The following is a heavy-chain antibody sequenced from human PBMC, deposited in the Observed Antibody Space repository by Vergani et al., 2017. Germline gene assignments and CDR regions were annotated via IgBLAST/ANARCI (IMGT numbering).Heavy chain of an antibody. J-gene: IGHJ4*02. CDR2: ISSSSSTI. CDR1: GFTFSSYS. Sequence: EVQLVESGGGLVQPGGSLRLSCAASGFTFSSYSMNWVRQAPGKVLEWVSYISSSSSTIYYADSVKGRFTISRDNSKNTLYLQMNSLRVEDTAVYYCGRGSDNYNWGQGTLVTVSS. V-gene: IGHV3-48*01. CDR3: GRGSDNYN. D-gene: IGHD5-24*01.